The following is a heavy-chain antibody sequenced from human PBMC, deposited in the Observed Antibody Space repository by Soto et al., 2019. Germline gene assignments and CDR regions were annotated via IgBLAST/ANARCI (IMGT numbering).Heavy chain of an antibody. CDR3: ARVKLGDDY. V-gene: IGHV1-69*02. Sequence: QVQLVQSGAEVRKHGSSVKVSCQASGCTFSNYTVTWVRQAPGQGLEWMGRLIPILGLANYAQKFRGRLTITADKSTTTAYMELRSLRSEDTAIYYCARVKLGDDYWGQGTLVTVSS. J-gene: IGHJ4*02. D-gene: IGHD5-12*01. CDR2: LIPILGLA. CDR1: GCTFSNYT.